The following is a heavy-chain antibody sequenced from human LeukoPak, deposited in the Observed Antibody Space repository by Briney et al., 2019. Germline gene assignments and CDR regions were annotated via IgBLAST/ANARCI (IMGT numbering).Heavy chain of an antibody. D-gene: IGHD5-18*01. CDR3: ARVVYSYGSSFDY. CDR1: GGSFSDYY. Sequence: SETLSLTCAVYGGSFSDYYWSWIRQPPGKGLEWIGELNHSGSTNYNPSLKSRVTISVDTSKNQFSLKLSSVTAADTAVYYCARVVYSYGSSFDYWGQGTLVTVSS. V-gene: IGHV4-34*01. CDR2: LNHSGST. J-gene: IGHJ4*02.